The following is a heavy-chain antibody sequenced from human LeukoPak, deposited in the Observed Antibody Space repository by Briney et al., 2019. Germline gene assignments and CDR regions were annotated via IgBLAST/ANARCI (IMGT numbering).Heavy chain of an antibody. V-gene: IGHV1-18*01. CDR3: ARDRRVGAKRIYYHHGMDV. Sequence: GASVKVSCKASGYIFTSYGINWVRQAPGQGLEWMGWISPYNVRTNSVQRFQGRVTMITDTSTRTAYMELRSLRSDDTAVYYCARDRRVGAKRIYYHHGMDVWGRGTTVTVS. D-gene: IGHD1-26*01. CDR2: ISPYNVRT. J-gene: IGHJ6*02. CDR1: GYIFTSYG.